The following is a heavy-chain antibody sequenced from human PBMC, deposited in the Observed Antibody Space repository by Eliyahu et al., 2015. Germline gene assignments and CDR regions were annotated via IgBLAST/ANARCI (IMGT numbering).Heavy chain of an antibody. Sequence: EVQLVESGGGLVQPGGSXXLSCXASGXPFGDYAMPWVRQAXGGGLEWVSVITGSGSNTYYADSVKGRFTISRDNSKNILYLQMNSLRAEDTALYYCAKDGCRTTSCYSNFWGQGTLVTVSS. CDR3: AKDGCRTTSCYSNF. D-gene: IGHD2-2*01. J-gene: IGHJ4*02. CDR2: ITGSGSNT. V-gene: IGHV3-23*04. CDR1: GXPFGDYA.